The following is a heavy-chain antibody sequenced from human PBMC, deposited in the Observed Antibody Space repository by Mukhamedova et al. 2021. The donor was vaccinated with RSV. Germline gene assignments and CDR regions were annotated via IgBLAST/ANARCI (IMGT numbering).Heavy chain of an antibody. Sequence: GSAVSGGGDTTYFADSVKGRFTISRDNSKNTLYLQMNSLRDEDRAVYYCAKGSNWFDAWGQGTPVTVSS. V-gene: IGHV3-23*01. CDR2: VSGGGDTT. J-gene: IGHJ5*02. CDR3: AKGSNWFDA.